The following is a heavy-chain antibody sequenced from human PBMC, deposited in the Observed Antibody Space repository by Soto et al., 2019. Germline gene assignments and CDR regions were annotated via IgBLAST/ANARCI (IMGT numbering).Heavy chain of an antibody. V-gene: IGHV1-69*08. CDR1: GGTFSSYT. J-gene: IGHJ4*02. Sequence: QVQLVQSGAEVKKPGSSVKVSCKASGGTFSSYTISWVRQAPGQGLEWMGRIIPILGIANYAQKFQGRVTVTADKSTSAAYMALSGLRSEDKAVYYCARELGRRGTPDYWGQGTLVTVSS. CDR3: ARELGRRGTPDY. CDR2: IIPILGIA. D-gene: IGHD1-1*01.